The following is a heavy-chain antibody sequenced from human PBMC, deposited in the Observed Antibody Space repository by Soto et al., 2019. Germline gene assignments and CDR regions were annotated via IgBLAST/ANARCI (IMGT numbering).Heavy chain of an antibody. V-gene: IGHV3-9*01. CDR2: ISWNSNTI. CDR3: AKDTGPN. Sequence: GGSLRLSCVTSGFTFSSYSMHWVRQAPGKGLEWVSGISWNSNTIAYADSVKGRFTISRDNAKNSLYLQMNSLRAEDTAFYYCAKDTGPNWGQGTLVTVSS. CDR1: GFTFSSYS. J-gene: IGHJ4*02.